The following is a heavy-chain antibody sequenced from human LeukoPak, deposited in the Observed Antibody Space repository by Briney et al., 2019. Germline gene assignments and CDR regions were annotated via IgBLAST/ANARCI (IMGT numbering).Heavy chain of an antibody. CDR3: AREYGIVGANDAFNI. CDR2: IYYSGST. V-gene: IGHV4-59*01. D-gene: IGHD1-26*01. CDR1: GGSFSGYY. J-gene: IGHJ3*02. Sequence: SETLSLTCAVYGGSFSGYYWSWLRQPPGKGLEWIGYIYYSGSTNYNPSLKSRVTISVDTSKNQFSLKLSSVTAADTAVYYCAREYGIVGANDAFNIWGQGTMVTVSS.